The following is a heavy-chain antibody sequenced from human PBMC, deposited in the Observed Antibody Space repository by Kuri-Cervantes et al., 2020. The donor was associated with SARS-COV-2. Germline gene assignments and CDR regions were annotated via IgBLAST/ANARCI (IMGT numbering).Heavy chain of an antibody. CDR3: ARDQSITMIVVVNRDAFDI. CDR2: ISGSGGRT. Sequence: GESLKISCAASGFTFSSYAMSWVRQAPGKGPEWVSDISGSGGRTYYADSVKGRFTISRDNSKNTLYLQMNSLRAEDTAIYYCARDQSITMIVVVNRDAFDIWGQGTMVTVSS. J-gene: IGHJ3*02. V-gene: IGHV3-23*01. D-gene: IGHD3-22*01. CDR1: GFTFSSYA.